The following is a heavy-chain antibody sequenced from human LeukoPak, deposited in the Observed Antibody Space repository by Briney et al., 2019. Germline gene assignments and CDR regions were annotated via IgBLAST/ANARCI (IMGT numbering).Heavy chain of an antibody. V-gene: IGHV3-33*06. D-gene: IGHD2-2*02. CDR1: GFTFSSYG. CDR3: AKDREYCSSTSCYSFDY. CDR2: IWYDGSNK. J-gene: IGHJ4*02. Sequence: TGGSLRLSCAASGFTFSSYGMHWVRQAPGKGLEWVAVIWYDGSNKYYADSVKGRFTISRDNSKNTLYLQMNSLRAEDTAVYYCAKDREYCSSTSCYSFDYWGQGTLVTVSS.